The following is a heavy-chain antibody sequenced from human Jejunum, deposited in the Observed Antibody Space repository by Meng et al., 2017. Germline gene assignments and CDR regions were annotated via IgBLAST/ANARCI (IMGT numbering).Heavy chain of an antibody. Sequence: GESLRLSCAASGFIFSNYGMSWVRQAPGKGLEWVSGIRASGDNTFYADSVKGRFTISRDNSKNTLYLQMDSLRSEDTALYYFAKGVIWDPPDSWGQGTLVTVSS. CDR2: IRASGDNT. V-gene: IGHV3-23*01. D-gene: IGHD3-10*01. CDR3: AKGVIWDPPDS. J-gene: IGHJ4*02. CDR1: GFIFSNYG.